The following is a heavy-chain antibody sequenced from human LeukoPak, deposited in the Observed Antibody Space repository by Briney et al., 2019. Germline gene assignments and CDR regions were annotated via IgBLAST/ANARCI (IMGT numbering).Heavy chain of an antibody. Sequence: GGSLRLSCAASGFSFSTYWMSWVRQDPGKGLEWVANIKQDGSEKYYVDSVKGRFTISRDNAKNSLYLQMNSLRAEDTAVYYCAREQYSGYDDYWGQGTLVTVSS. D-gene: IGHD5-12*01. J-gene: IGHJ4*02. CDR2: IKQDGSEK. V-gene: IGHV3-7*01. CDR3: AREQYSGYDDY. CDR1: GFSFSTYW.